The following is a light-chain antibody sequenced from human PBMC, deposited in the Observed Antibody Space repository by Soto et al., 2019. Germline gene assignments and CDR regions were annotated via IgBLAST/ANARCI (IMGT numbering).Light chain of an antibody. CDR1: SSNIGAGYD. Sequence: QSVLTQPPSVSGAPGQTVTISCTGSSSNIGAGYDVHWYQQLPGTAPKLLLYGATNRPSGIPDRFSGSKSGNTASLTISGLQAEDEADYFCSSYVGDSAYAFGTGTQLTVL. CDR2: GAT. J-gene: IGLJ1*01. V-gene: IGLV1-40*01. CDR3: SSYVGDSAYA.